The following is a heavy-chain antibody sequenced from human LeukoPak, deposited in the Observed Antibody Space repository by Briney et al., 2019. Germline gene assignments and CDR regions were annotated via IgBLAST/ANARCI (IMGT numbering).Heavy chain of an antibody. Sequence: QPGGSLRLSCAASGFTVSSNYMSWVRQAPGKGLEWVSVIYSGGSTYYADSVKGRFTISRDNSKNTLYLQMNSLRAEDTAVYYCAKDQRITMVRGVGYYMDVWGKGTTVTISS. D-gene: IGHD3-10*01. CDR1: GFTVSSNY. V-gene: IGHV3-53*05. CDR3: AKDQRITMVRGVGYYMDV. J-gene: IGHJ6*03. CDR2: IYSGGST.